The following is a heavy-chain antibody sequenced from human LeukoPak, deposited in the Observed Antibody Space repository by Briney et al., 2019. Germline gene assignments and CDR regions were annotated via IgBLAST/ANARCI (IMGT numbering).Heavy chain of an antibody. CDR1: GYTFTSYD. CDR2: MNPNSGNT. V-gene: IGHV1-8*03. J-gene: IGHJ4*02. CDR3: ARVYYDFWSGSNYYFDY. D-gene: IGHD3-3*01. Sequence: ASVKVSCKASGYTFTSYDINWVRQATGQGLEWMGWMNPNSGNTGYAQKFQGRVTITRNTSISTAYMELSRLRSDDTAVYYCARVYYDFWSGSNYYFDYRGQGTLVTVSS.